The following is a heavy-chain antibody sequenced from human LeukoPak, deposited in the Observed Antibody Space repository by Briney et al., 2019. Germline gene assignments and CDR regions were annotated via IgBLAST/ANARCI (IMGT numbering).Heavy chain of an antibody. CDR2: ITNNADRT. V-gene: IGHV3-21*01. CDR1: GFTFRASA. Sequence: GGSLRLSCAASGFTFRASAMNWVRQAPGKGLEWVSGITNNADRTFYTDSVKGRFTISRDNAKNSLYLQMNSLRAEDTAVYYCARARSSGYYGVDYWGQGTLVTVSS. CDR3: ARARSSGYYGVDY. J-gene: IGHJ4*02. D-gene: IGHD3-22*01.